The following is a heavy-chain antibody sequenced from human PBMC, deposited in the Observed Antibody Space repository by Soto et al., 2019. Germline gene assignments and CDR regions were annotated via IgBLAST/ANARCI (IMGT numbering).Heavy chain of an antibody. Sequence: QVQLVQSGAEVKKPGASVRVSCKTSGYTFINYGITWVRQAPGQGLEWMGWLSAYNGDTSSSEKLQDRFTMTTDTSTNTVYMDLRSLRSDDTAVYYWARWSAIVGGAEALDIWGQGTMVIVSS. CDR2: LSAYNGDT. J-gene: IGHJ3*02. CDR1: GYTFINYG. CDR3: ARWSAIVGGAEALDI. V-gene: IGHV1-18*01. D-gene: IGHD1-26*01.